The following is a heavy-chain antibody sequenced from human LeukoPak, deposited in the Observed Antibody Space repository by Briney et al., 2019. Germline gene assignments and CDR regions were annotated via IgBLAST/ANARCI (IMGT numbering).Heavy chain of an antibody. Sequence: SETLSLTCTVSGGSISTNSYSWGWTRQPPGKGLQWIGTFYYSGSANYNPSLKSRVIISVDTSKNQFSLKLSPVTAADTAVYYCARVGVDDSGNIIKYFFDYWGQGTQVTVSS. CDR1: GGSISTNSYS. CDR3: ARVGVDDSGNIIKYFFDY. J-gene: IGHJ4*02. CDR2: FYYSGSA. D-gene: IGHD4-23*01. V-gene: IGHV4-39*07.